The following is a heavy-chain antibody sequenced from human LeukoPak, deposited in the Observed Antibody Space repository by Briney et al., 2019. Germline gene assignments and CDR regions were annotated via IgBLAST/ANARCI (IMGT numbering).Heavy chain of an antibody. CDR2: IYYSGST. J-gene: IGHJ6*04. Sequence: PSETLSLTCTVSGDSISSYYWSWIRQPPGKGLEWIGYIYYSGSTKYNPSLKSRVTISLDTSKNQFSLKLTSVAAADTAVYYCAREAPRLQLSEWERRLDVWGKGTTVTVSS. D-gene: IGHD3-3*01. CDR1: GDSISSYY. V-gene: IGHV4-59*01. CDR3: AREAPRLQLSEWERRLDV.